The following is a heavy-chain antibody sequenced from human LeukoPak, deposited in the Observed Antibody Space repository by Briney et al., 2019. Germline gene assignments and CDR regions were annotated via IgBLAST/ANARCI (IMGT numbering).Heavy chain of an antibody. Sequence: SETLSLTCTVSGGSISSSSHYWGWIRQPPGKGLEWIGSIYHSGSTYYNPSVKSRVTISVDTSKNQFSLKLSSVTAADTAVYYCARFRDDCSSTSCYGYFDYWGQGTLVTVSS. CDR2: IYHSGST. CDR3: ARFRDDCSSTSCYGYFDY. V-gene: IGHV4-39*07. CDR1: GGSISSSSHY. J-gene: IGHJ4*02. D-gene: IGHD2-2*01.